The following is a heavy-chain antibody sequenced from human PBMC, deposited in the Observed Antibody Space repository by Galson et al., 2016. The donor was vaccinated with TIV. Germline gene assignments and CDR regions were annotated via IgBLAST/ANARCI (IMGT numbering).Heavy chain of an antibody. V-gene: IGHV4-39*07. D-gene: IGHD1-26*01. Sequence: TVSGGSIASPPYYWGWIRQPPGKGLEWVVSIHSTGSIFYNPSLKSRVSISLDTSANQFSLRLSSVTAADTAVYYCARRKWTFDYWGQGTLVTVSS. CDR2: IHSTGSI. CDR3: ARRKWTFDY. CDR1: GGSIASPPYY. J-gene: IGHJ4*02.